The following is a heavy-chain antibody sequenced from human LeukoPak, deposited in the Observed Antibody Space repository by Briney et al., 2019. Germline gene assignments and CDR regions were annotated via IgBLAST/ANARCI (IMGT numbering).Heavy chain of an antibody. Sequence: GGSLRLSCAASEFTFSKYWMHWVRQAPGKGLVWVSRLNSDGTYTSYADSVKGRFTMSRDNAKNTPYLQMNSLRAEDTAVYYCARGERGYSYGYGDYWGQGTLVTVSS. V-gene: IGHV3-74*01. CDR2: LNSDGTYT. CDR3: ARGERGYSYGYGDY. D-gene: IGHD5-18*01. CDR1: EFTFSKYW. J-gene: IGHJ4*02.